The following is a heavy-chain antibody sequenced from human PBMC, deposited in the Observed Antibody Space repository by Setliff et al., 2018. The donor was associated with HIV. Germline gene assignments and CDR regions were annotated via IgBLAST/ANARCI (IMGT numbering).Heavy chain of an antibody. D-gene: IGHD3-22*01. CDR3: SGWKGDYYDSSGINGY. J-gene: IGHJ4*02. CDR2: INHSGRT. Sequence: SETLSLTCAVYGGSFSGYYWSWNRQPPGKGLEWIGEINHSGRTNYNPSLKSRATISVDKSKNHFSLKLTSVTAADTAMYYCSGWKGDYYDSSGINGYWGQGTLVTVSS. V-gene: IGHV4-34*03. CDR1: GGSFSGYY.